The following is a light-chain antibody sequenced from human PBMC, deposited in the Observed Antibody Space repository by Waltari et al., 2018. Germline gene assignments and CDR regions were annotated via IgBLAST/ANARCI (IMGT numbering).Light chain of an antibody. CDR3: ISYSSATPGNVV. CDR1: SSDVGGYNY. V-gene: IGLV2-14*03. Sequence: SALTQPASVSGSLGQSITFSCTGTSSDVGGYNYFPWYQHNPGKAPKLMIHDVSNRPSGVSIRFSGSKSGNTASLTISGLQADDEADYYCISYSSATPGNVVIGGGTKLTVL. J-gene: IGLJ2*01. CDR2: DVS.